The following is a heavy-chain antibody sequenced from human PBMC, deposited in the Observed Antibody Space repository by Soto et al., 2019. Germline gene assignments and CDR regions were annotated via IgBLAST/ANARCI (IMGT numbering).Heavy chain of an antibody. CDR3: AKQYDSSGYLDWFDP. J-gene: IGHJ5*02. CDR1: GYTFTSYG. Sequence: GGSVKVSCKASGYTFTSYGISLVRQAPGQGLEWMGWISAYNGNTNYSQKLQGRVTMTTDTSTSTAYMDLRSLRSDGTAVYYCAKQYDSSGYLDWFDPWGQGTLVTVSS. V-gene: IGHV1-18*01. D-gene: IGHD3-22*01. CDR2: ISAYNGNT.